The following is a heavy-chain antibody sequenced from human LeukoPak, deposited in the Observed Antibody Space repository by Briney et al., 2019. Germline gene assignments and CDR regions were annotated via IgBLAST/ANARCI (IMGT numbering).Heavy chain of an antibody. CDR3: ARSAAGPFYYFDY. CDR1: GFTFSSYC. D-gene: IGHD6-13*01. J-gene: IGHJ4*02. V-gene: IGHV3-48*02. CDR2: ISSSSSTV. Sequence: PGGSLRLSCAASGFTFSSYCMNWVRQAPGKGLEWVSYISSSSSTVKYADSVKGRFTISRDNAKNSLYLQMSSLRDEDTAVYYCARSAAGPFYYFDYWGQGTLVTVSS.